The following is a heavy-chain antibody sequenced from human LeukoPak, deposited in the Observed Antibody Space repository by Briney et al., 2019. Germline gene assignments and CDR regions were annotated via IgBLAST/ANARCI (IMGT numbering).Heavy chain of an antibody. CDR3: ARGGTPRYYDFWSGPPGFRSYYFDY. V-gene: IGHV4-39*01. CDR1: GGSISSSSYY. D-gene: IGHD3-3*01. J-gene: IGHJ4*02. Sequence: SETLSLTCTVSGGSISSSSYYWGWIRQPPGKGLEWIGSIYYSGSTYYNPSLKSRVTMSVDTSKNQFSLKLSSVTAADTAVYYCARGGTPRYYDFWSGPPGFRSYYFDYWGQGTLVTVSS. CDR2: IYYSGST.